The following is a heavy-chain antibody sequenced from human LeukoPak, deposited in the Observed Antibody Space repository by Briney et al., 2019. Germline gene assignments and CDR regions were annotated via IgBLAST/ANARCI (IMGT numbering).Heavy chain of an antibody. CDR1: GYTFTGYF. Sequence: ASVKVSCKASGYTFTGYFMHWVRQAPGQGLEWMGWINPNSGGTNYAQKFQGRVTMTRDTSISTAYMVLSRLRSDDTAVYYCASSIVYCSSTSCYFNWGQGTLVTVSS. V-gene: IGHV1-2*02. J-gene: IGHJ4*02. CDR3: ASSIVYCSSTSCYFN. D-gene: IGHD2-2*01. CDR2: INPNSGGT.